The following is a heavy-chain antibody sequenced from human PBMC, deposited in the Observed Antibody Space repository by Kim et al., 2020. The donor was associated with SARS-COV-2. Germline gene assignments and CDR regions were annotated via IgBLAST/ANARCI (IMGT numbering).Heavy chain of an antibody. CDR2: ISGSGGST. V-gene: IGHV3-23*01. J-gene: IGHJ6*02. CDR1: GFTFSSSA. Sequence: GGSLRLSCAASGFTFSSSAMNWVRQVPGKGLEWVSAISGSGGSTFYTDSVKGRFTISRDNSKNTVFLQMNALRAEDTAVYYCVKFPPPYSSSWDPYYYGADVWGQGTTVTVSS. D-gene: IGHD6-13*01. CDR3: VKFPPPYSSSWDPYYYGADV.